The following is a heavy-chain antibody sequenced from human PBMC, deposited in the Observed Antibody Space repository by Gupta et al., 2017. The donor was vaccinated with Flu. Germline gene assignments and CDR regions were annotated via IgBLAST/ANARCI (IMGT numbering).Heavy chain of an antibody. J-gene: IGHJ6*02. CDR3: ARLGGSGTAFHYFYGLDV. Sequence: EVRLLESGGGLVRPGGSLRLSCVASGFTFSTYPFNWVRQAPGKGLEWLASISRSSGYIYYADSVKGRCTISRDNSDSSLYLQMNSLRDEDTALYYCARLGGSGTAFHYFYGLDVWGRGTAVTVS. CDR2: ISRSSGYI. V-gene: IGHV3-21*02. D-gene: IGHD6-19*01. CDR1: GFTFSTYP.